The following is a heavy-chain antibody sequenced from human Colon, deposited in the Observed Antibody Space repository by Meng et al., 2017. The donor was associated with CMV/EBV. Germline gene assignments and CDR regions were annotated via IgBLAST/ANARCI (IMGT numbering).Heavy chain of an antibody. V-gene: IGHV3-30*02. Sequence: GGSLRLSCVGSEFNFNNYAMHWVRQAPGKGLEWVAFIRFDGSHKYYADSVKGRFTISRDNSKDTLLLQMNSLRTEDTAVYYCAKVGLGYYERSGFDYWGQGTLVTVSS. CDR3: AKVGLGYYERSGFDY. CDR2: IRFDGSHK. D-gene: IGHD3-22*01. J-gene: IGHJ4*02. CDR1: EFNFNNYA.